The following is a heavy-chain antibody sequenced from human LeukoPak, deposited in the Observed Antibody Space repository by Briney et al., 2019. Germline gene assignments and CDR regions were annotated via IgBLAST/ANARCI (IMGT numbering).Heavy chain of an antibody. CDR3: ARDGYYYGSGSSFDY. J-gene: IGHJ4*02. Sequence: PGGSLRPSCAASGFTFSSYSMNWVRQAPGKGLEWVSSISSSSSYIYYADSVKGRFTISRDNAKNSLYLQMNSLRAEDTAVYYCARDGYYYGSGSSFDYWGQGTLVTVSS. D-gene: IGHD3-10*01. CDR2: ISSSSSYI. CDR1: GFTFSSYS. V-gene: IGHV3-21*01.